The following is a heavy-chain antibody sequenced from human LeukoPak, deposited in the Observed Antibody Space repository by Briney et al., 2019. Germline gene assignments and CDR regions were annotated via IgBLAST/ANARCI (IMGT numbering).Heavy chain of an antibody. CDR1: GFTFSSYG. V-gene: IGHV3-30*18. J-gene: IGHJ4*02. CDR2: ISYDGSNK. CDR3: AKSVGSSWPLDY. D-gene: IGHD6-13*01. Sequence: GGSLRLSCAASGFTFSSYGMHWVRQAPGKGLEWVAVISYDGSNKYYADSVKGRFTISRDNSKNTLYLQMNSLRAEDTAVYYCAKSVGSSWPLDYWGQGTLVTVSS.